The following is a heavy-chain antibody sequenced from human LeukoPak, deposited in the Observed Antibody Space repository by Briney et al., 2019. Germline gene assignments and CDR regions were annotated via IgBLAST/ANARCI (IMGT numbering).Heavy chain of an antibody. Sequence: PSQTLSLTCTVSGGSISSGDYYWSWIRQPPGKGLEWIGYIYYSGSTYYNPSLKSRVTISVDTSKNQFSLKLSSVTAADTAVYYCARDRLGYCSSTSCPESWFDPWGQGTLVTVSS. CDR1: GGSISSGDYY. CDR3: ARDRLGYCSSTSCPESWFDP. CDR2: IYYSGST. D-gene: IGHD2-2*01. V-gene: IGHV4-30-4*08. J-gene: IGHJ5*02.